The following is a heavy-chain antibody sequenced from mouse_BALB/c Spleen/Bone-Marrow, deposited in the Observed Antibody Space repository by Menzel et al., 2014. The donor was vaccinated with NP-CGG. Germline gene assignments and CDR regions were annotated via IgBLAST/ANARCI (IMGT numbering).Heavy chain of an antibody. CDR1: GYTFTSYY. Sequence: QVQLKESGAELVKPGASVKLSCKASGYTFTSYYMYWVKQRPGQGLEWFGEINPSNGGTNFNEKFKNKATLTVDKSSSTAYMQLSSLTSEDSAVYCCSRGRRDALDYWGQGTSVTVSS. V-gene: IGHV1S81*02. J-gene: IGHJ4*01. CDR2: INPSNGGT. CDR3: SRGRRDALDY.